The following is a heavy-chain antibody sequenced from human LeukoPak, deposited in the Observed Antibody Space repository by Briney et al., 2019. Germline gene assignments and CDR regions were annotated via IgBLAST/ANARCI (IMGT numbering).Heavy chain of an antibody. CDR3: AWDKPGDHVARPRERFDY. Sequence: SETLSLTCTVSGGTITNNYRAWIRQPAGKGLEWVARIFSSGFTIYNPSLKSRVTMSVDTSNNQCSLKLNSVTAADTAIYFCAWDKPGDHVARPRERFDYWGQGTLVTVSS. D-gene: IGHD1-14*01. V-gene: IGHV4-4*07. CDR2: IFSSGFT. J-gene: IGHJ4*02. CDR1: GGTITNNY.